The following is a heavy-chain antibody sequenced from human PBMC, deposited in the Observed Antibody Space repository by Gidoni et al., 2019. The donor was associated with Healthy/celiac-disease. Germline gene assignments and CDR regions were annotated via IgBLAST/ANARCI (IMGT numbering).Heavy chain of an antibody. J-gene: IGHJ6*02. D-gene: IGHD6-19*01. CDR2: TYYRAKWYN. Sequence: QVHLQQSXXXLVQPSQSLSLTCALSGHSVSSTRAAWHWCRQSPSRGLEWLGRTYYRAKWYNDYAVSVKSRITINPDTSKNQFFMQMNSVNPEDTAVYYCARAGSSDWGAYYYCGMDVWGQGTTVTVSS. CDR3: ARAGSSDWGAYYYCGMDV. CDR1: GHSVSSTRAA. V-gene: IGHV6-1*01.